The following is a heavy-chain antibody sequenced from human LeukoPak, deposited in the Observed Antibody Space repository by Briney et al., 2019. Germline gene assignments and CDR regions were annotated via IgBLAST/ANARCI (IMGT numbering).Heavy chain of an antibody. Sequence: ASVKVSCKASGYTFTTYYIYWVRQAPGQGLEWMGWINPNSGGTKDAQKFQGRVTMTRDTSISTAYMELSRLRSDDTAVYYCARDPYDFWSGYDYAYFDYWGQGTLVTLSS. J-gene: IGHJ4*02. CDR2: INPNSGGT. D-gene: IGHD3-3*01. CDR3: ARDPYDFWSGYDYAYFDY. V-gene: IGHV1-2*02. CDR1: GYTFTTYY.